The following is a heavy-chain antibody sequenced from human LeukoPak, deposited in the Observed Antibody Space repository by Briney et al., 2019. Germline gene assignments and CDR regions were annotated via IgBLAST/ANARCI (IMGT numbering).Heavy chain of an antibody. Sequence: GGSLRLSCVASRFIFSVYGMHWVRQAPGKGLEWVAFMSYDENTEYYIDSVKGRFTISRDNSKNTLFLQLNNLRPEDTGVYYCARDGSTNSQNRFDPWGQGTLVIVSS. J-gene: IGHJ5*02. D-gene: IGHD2-8*01. V-gene: IGHV3-33*05. CDR2: MSYDENTE. CDR3: ARDGSTNSQNRFDP. CDR1: RFIFSVYG.